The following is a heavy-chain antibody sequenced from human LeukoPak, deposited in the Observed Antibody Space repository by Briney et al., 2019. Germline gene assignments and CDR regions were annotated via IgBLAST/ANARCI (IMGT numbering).Heavy chain of an antibody. CDR1: GGSFSGYY. CDR3: ARSFSKWVYYFDY. Sequence: SETLFLTCAVYGGSFSGYYWSWIRQPPGKGLEWIGEINHSGSTNYNPSLKSRVTMSVDTSKNQFSLKLSSVTAADTAVYYCARSFSKWVYYFDYWGQGTLVTVSS. CDR2: INHSGST. V-gene: IGHV4-34*01. D-gene: IGHD2-2*01. J-gene: IGHJ4*02.